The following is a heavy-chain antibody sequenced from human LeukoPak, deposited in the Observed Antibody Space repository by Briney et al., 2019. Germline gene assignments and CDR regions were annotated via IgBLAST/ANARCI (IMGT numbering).Heavy chain of an antibody. D-gene: IGHD5-18*01. J-gene: IGHJ4*02. Sequence: ASVKVSCKVSGYTLTELSMHWVRQAPGKGLEWMGGFDLEDGETIYAQKFQGRVTMTEDTTTDTAYMELSSLRSEDTAVYYCATDLNLDTAMVDHYWGQGTLVTVSS. CDR3: ATDLNLDTAMVDHY. CDR2: FDLEDGET. V-gene: IGHV1-24*01. CDR1: GYTLTELS.